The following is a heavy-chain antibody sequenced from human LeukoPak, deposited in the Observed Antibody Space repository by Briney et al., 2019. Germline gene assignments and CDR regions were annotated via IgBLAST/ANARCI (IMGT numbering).Heavy chain of an antibody. V-gene: IGHV3-7*01. CDR3: ARYSRSADSF. J-gene: IGHJ4*02. CDR1: GFTFSRYW. D-gene: IGHD2-21*01. Sequence: GGSLRLSCAASGFTFSRYWMSWVRQAPGKGLDWVANIRPDGSEEQYVDSVKGRFTISRDNAKNSPFLQMNSLRAEDTAVYYCARYSRSADSFWGQGTLVTVSS. CDR2: IRPDGSEE.